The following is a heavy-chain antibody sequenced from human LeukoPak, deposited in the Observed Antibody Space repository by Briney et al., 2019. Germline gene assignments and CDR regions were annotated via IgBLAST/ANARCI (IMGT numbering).Heavy chain of an antibody. V-gene: IGHV1-8*01. J-gene: IGHJ5*02. D-gene: IGHD2-2*01. CDR2: MNPNSGNT. CDR3: ARGDIVVVPGTRNWFDP. CDR1: GYTFTSYD. Sequence: VASVKVSCKASGYTFTSYDINWVRQATGQGLEWMGWMNPNSGNTGYAQKFQGRVTMTRNTFISTAYMELSSLRSEDTAVYYCARGDIVVVPGTRNWFDPWGQGTLVTVSS.